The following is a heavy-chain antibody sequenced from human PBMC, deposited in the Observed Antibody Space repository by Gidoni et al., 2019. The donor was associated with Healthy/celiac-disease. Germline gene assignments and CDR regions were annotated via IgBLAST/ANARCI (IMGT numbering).Heavy chain of an antibody. CDR2: ISYDGSNK. CDR3: ARDQGAVTHGDYVNWFDP. Sequence: QVQLVESGGGVVQPGRSLRLSCAASGFTFRSYAMHWVRQAPGKGLAWVAVISYDGSNKYYADSVKGRFTISRDNSKNTLYLQMNSLRAEDTAVYYCARDQGAVTHGDYVNWFDPWGQGTLVTVSS. CDR1: GFTFRSYA. J-gene: IGHJ5*02. D-gene: IGHD4-17*01. V-gene: IGHV3-30*04.